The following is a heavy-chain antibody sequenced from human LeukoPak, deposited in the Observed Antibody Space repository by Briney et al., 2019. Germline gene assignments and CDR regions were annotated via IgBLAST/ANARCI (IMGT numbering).Heavy chain of an antibody. CDR3: ARERWLRSD. D-gene: IGHD5-24*01. V-gene: IGHV3-7*01. Sequence: RGSLRLSCAASGFTFSSYWMSWDRQAPGKVLEWVANIKQDGSEKYYVDSVKGRFTISRDNAKNSLYLQMNSLRAEDTAVYYCARERWLRSDWGQGTLVTVSS. J-gene: IGHJ4*02. CDR1: GFTFSSYW. CDR2: IKQDGSEK.